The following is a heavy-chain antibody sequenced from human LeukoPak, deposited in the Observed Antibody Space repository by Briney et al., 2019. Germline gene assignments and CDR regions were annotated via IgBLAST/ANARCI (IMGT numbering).Heavy chain of an antibody. Sequence: PGRSLRLSCAASRLTFSTYAMHWVRQAPGKGLEWVAVISYDGSNKYYADSVKGRFTISRDNSRNTLYLQVNSLRADDTAVYYCAREGTQWLVRWSFDYWGQGTLVTVSS. CDR1: RLTFSTYA. CDR3: AREGTQWLVRWSFDY. CDR2: ISYDGSNK. V-gene: IGHV3-30-3*01. D-gene: IGHD6-19*01. J-gene: IGHJ4*02.